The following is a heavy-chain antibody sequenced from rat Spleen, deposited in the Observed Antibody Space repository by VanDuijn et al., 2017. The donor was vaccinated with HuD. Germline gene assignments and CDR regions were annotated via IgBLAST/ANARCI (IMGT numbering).Heavy chain of an antibody. CDR1: GFTFSDYA. V-gene: IGHV5S23*01. J-gene: IGHJ2*01. Sequence: EVQLVESDGGLVQPGRSLKLSCAASGFTFSDYAMAWVRQAPKMGLEWVASISSGGGDTYYPDSVRGRFTNSRDNAKSTLYLQMESLRSEDTATYYCARRHYGYTDYFDYWGQGVMVTVSS. D-gene: IGHD1-6*01. CDR2: ISSGGGDT. CDR3: ARRHYGYTDYFDY.